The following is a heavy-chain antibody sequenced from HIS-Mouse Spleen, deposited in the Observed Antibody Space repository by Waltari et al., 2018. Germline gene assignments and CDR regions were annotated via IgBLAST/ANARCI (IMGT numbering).Heavy chain of an antibody. J-gene: IGHJ2*01. Sequence: QLQLQESGPGLVKPSETLSLTCTVSCCSISSSSYYWGWIRQPPGKGLEWIGSISYSGSTYYNPSLKSRVTISVDTSKNQFSLKLSSVTAADTAVYYCAREIPYSSSWYDWYFDLWGRGTLVTVSS. CDR3: AREIPYSSSWYDWYFDL. CDR2: ISYSGST. D-gene: IGHD6-13*01. V-gene: IGHV4-39*07. CDR1: CCSISSSSYY.